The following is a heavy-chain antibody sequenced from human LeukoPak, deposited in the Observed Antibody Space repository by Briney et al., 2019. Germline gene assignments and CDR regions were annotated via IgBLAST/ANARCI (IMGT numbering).Heavy chain of an antibody. D-gene: IGHD3-3*01. CDR2: ISGSGGST. CDR3: AKDLGVVITEFDH. J-gene: IGHJ4*02. CDR1: GFTFSSYA. V-gene: IGHV3-23*01. Sequence: QSGGSLRLSCAASGFTFSSYAMSWVRQAPGKGLEWVSAISGSGGSTYYADSVKGRFTISRDNSKNTLYLQMNSLRAEDTAVYYCAKDLGVVITEFDHWGQGTLVTVSS.